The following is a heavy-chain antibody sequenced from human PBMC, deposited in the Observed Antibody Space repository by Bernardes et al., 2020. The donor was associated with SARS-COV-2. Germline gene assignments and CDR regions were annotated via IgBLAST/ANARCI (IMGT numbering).Heavy chain of an antibody. CDR1: GFTFSSYA. D-gene: IGHD1-20*01. J-gene: IGHJ4*02. Sequence: SLRLSCAASGFTFSSYAMHWVRQAPGKGLEWVAVISYDGSNKYYADSVKGRFTISRDNSKNTLYLQMNSLRAEDTAVYYCAKELNWNHFDYWGQGSLVTVSS. CDR2: ISYDGSNK. V-gene: IGHV3-30-3*01. CDR3: AKELNWNHFDY.